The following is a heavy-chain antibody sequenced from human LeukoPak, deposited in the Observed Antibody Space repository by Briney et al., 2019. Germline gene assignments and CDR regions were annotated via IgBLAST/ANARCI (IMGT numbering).Heavy chain of an antibody. D-gene: IGHD1-26*01. CDR3: ARGGGEPGDY. Sequence: GASVKLSCKASGYTFTNYDITWVRQAPGKGLEWMGWISTYDSNTNYAQKLQDKFTMTTDTSTSTAYMELRNLRSDDTAVYYCARGGGEPGDYWGQGTLVTVSS. CDR1: GYTFTNYD. J-gene: IGHJ4*02. CDR2: ISTYDSNT. V-gene: IGHV1-18*01.